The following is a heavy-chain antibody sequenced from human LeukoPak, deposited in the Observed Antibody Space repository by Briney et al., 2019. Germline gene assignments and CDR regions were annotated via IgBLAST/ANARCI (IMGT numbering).Heavy chain of an antibody. J-gene: IGHJ6*03. CDR1: GFTFSTYN. Sequence: GGSLRLSCEASGFTFSTYNMNWVRQAPGKRLEWVSSITSSSSYVFYADSVKGRFTISRDNAKNSLYLQMNGLRAEDTAVYYCAKDGGEYYDILTGYYPRLYYMDVWGKGTTVTISS. V-gene: IGHV3-21*04. CDR2: ITSSSSYV. D-gene: IGHD3-9*01. CDR3: AKDGGEYYDILTGYYPRLYYMDV.